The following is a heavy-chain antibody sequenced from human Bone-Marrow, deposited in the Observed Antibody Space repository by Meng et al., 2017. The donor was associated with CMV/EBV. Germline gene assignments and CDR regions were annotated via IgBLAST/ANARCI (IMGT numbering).Heavy chain of an antibody. Sequence: ASVKVSCKVSGYTSTALSRHWVRQAPGKGLEWMGGFDPEDGEIMYAQKFQGRVTMTEDTSTDTDYMELSSLTSEDTAVYFCATAGIAVSGTAPDAFDVWGQGTMVTVSS. CDR3: ATAGIAVSGTAPDAFDV. CDR1: GYTSTALS. D-gene: IGHD6-19*01. V-gene: IGHV1-24*01. CDR2: FDPEDGEI. J-gene: IGHJ3*01.